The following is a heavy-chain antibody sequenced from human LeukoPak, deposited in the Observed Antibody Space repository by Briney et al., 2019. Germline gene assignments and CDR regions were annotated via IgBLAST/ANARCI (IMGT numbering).Heavy chain of an antibody. J-gene: IGHJ5*02. Sequence: PGGSLRLSCAASGFTFSTFAMSWVRQAPGKWLESVSAISGSGGGTYYVNSVKGRLTISRDNSKNTLYLQMSSLRAEDTAVYYCAKAFSAYENWPPNWFDPWGQGTLVTVSS. CDR2: ISGSGGGT. CDR1: GFTFSTFA. D-gene: IGHD5-12*01. V-gene: IGHV3-23*01. CDR3: AKAFSAYENWPPNWFDP.